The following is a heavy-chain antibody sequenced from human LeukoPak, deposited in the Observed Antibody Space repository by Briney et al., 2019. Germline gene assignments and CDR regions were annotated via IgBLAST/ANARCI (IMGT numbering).Heavy chain of an antibody. CDR1: GYTFTSYD. V-gene: IGHV1-8*03. CDR2: MNPNRGNT. D-gene: IGHD2-2*01. J-gene: IGHJ4*02. Sequence: ASVKVSCKASGYTFTSYDINWVRQATGQGLEWMGWMNPNRGNTGYAQKFQGRVTITRNTSISTAYMELSSLRSEDTAVYYCARGRVRARRGCSSTSCHPYYFDYWGQGTLVTVSS. CDR3: ARGRVRARRGCSSTSCHPYYFDY.